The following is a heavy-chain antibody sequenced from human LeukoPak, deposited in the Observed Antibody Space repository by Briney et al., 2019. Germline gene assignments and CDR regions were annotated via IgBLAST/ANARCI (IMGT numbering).Heavy chain of an antibody. CDR2: IYHSGST. D-gene: IGHD5-18*01. CDR3: ARVPDSYGYYWYFDL. Sequence: SETLSLTCAVSGYSISSGYYWGWTRPPPGKGLEWIGSIYHSGSTYYNPSLKSRVTISVDTSKNQFSLKLSSVTAADTAVYYCARVPDSYGYYWYFDLWGRGTLVTVSS. J-gene: IGHJ2*01. CDR1: GYSISSGYY. V-gene: IGHV4-38-2*01.